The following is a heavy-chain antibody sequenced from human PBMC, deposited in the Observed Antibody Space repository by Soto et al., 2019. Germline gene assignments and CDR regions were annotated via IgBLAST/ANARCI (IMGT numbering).Heavy chain of an antibody. D-gene: IGHD3-3*01. CDR3: ARGSVRVDFWSGYYSWFDP. J-gene: IGHJ5*02. V-gene: IGHV4-34*01. CDR1: GGSFSGYY. CDR2: INHSGST. Sequence: SETLSLTCAVYGGSFSGYYWSWIRQPPGKGLEWIGEINHSGSTNYNPSLKSRVTISVDTSKNQFSLKLSSVTAADTAVYYCARGSVRVDFWSGYYSWFDPWGQGTLVTVSS.